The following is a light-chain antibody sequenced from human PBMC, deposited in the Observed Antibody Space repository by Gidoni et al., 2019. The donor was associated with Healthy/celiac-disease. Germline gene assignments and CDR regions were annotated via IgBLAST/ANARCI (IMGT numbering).Light chain of an antibody. CDR3: QQREGT. Sequence: EMVLTQSPATLSLSPGERATLSCRASQSVSSYLDWYQQKPGQAPRLLIYDASNRATGIPARFSGSGYGTDFTLTISSLEPEDFAVYYCQQREGTFXGXTKVEIK. J-gene: IGKJ4*01. CDR2: DAS. CDR1: QSVSSY. V-gene: IGKV3-11*01.